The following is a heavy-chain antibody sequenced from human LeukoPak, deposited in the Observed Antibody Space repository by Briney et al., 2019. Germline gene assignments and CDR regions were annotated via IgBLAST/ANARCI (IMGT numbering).Heavy chain of an antibody. CDR2: INHSGST. CDR3: ASQAAALDY. V-gene: IGHV4-34*01. J-gene: IGHJ4*02. CDR1: GGSFSGYY. Sequence: SETLSLTCAVYGGSFSGYYWSWIRQPPGKGLEWIGEINHSGSTNYNPSLKSRVTISVDTPKNQFSLKLSSVTAADTAVYYCASQAAALDYWGQGTLVTVSS. D-gene: IGHD6-13*01.